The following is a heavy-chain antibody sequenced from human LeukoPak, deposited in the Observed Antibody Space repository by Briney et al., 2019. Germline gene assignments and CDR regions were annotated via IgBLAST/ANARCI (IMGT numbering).Heavy chain of an antibody. D-gene: IGHD3-10*01. CDR3: ARERENYYGSGSYYSRDWFDP. CDR2: IKQDGSEK. J-gene: IGHJ5*02. V-gene: IGHV3-7*01. Sequence: GGSLRLSCAVSGFTFNSYSMSWVRQAPGKGLEWVANIKQDGSEKYYVDSVKGRFTISRDNAKNSLYLQMNSLRAEDTAVYYCARERENYYGSGSYYSRDWFDPWGQGTLVTVSS. CDR1: GFTFNSYS.